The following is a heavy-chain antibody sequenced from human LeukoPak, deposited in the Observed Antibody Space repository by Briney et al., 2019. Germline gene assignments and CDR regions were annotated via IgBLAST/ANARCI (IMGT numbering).Heavy chain of an antibody. CDR2: IYWDDDK. V-gene: IGHV2-5*02. CDR1: GFSLSTSGVG. CDR3: AHPYVWGSYRPPDAFDI. Sequence: SGPTLVKPTQTLTLTCTFSGFSLSTSGVGVGWIRQPPGKALEWLALIYWDDDKRYSPSLKSRLAITKDTSKNQVVLTMTNMDPVDTATYYCAHPYVWGSYRPPDAFDIWGQGTMVTVSS. J-gene: IGHJ3*02. D-gene: IGHD3-16*02.